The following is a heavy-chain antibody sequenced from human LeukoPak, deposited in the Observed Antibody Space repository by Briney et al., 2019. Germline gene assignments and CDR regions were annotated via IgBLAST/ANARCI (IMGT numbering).Heavy chain of an antibody. CDR3: ATVTAGAKYFDY. V-gene: IGHV1-46*01. CDR2: INPSGGST. D-gene: IGHD4-17*01. CDR1: AYTLTSYY. Sequence: ASVKVSCKASAYTLTSYYMHWVRQAPGQGLEWMGIINPSGGSTSYAQKFQGRVTMTRDTSTSTVYMEVSSLRSEDTAVYYCATVTAGAKYFDYWGQGTLVTVSS. J-gene: IGHJ4*02.